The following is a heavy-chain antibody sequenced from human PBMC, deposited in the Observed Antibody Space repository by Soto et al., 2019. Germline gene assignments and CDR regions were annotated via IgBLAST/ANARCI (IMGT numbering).Heavy chain of an antibody. CDR1: GFSLITSLRC. CDR2: IDWTDDK. Sequence: SGPTLVNPTQTLTLTSTFSGFSLITSLRCVSWIRHPPGKALEWLALIDWTDDKYYSTSLKTRLTISKDTSKNQVVLRMTNMDPVDTATYYCARCGVVAATLFDYWGQGTLVTVSS. CDR3: ARCGVVAATLFDY. J-gene: IGHJ4*02. V-gene: IGHV2-70*01. D-gene: IGHD2-15*01.